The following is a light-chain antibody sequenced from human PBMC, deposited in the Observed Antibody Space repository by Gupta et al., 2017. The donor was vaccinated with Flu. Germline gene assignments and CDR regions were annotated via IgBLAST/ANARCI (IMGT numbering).Light chain of an antibody. V-gene: IGKV3-11*01. Sequence: EIVLTQSPATLSLSPGERATLSCRASQSVSTYLAWYQQKPGQAPRLLIYDASSRATGIPARFSGSGSGTDFILTISSLEPGDFAVYYCQQRTDGLFTFGPGTTVDIK. J-gene: IGKJ3*01. CDR2: DAS. CDR3: QQRTDGLFT. CDR1: QSVSTY.